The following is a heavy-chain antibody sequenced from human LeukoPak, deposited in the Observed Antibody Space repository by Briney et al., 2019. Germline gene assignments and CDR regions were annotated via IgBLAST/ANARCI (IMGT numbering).Heavy chain of an antibody. J-gene: IGHJ4*02. CDR2: ISSSGSTI. V-gene: IGHV3-11*01. CDR1: GFTFSDYY. D-gene: IGHD3-10*01. Sequence: GESLRLSCAASGFTFSDYYMSWIRQAPGKGLEWVSYISSSGSTIYYADSVKGRFTISRDNAKNSLYLQMNSLRAEDTAVYYCAKLAKYFYGAETFYFFEHWGQGTPVTASS. CDR3: AKLAKYFYGAETFYFFEH.